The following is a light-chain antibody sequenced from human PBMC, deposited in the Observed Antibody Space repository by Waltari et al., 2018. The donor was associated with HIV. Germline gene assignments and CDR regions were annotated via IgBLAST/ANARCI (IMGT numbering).Light chain of an antibody. V-gene: IGLV8-61*01. CDR2: STN. CDR1: SCSVPTRYY. CDR3: VLYMGSGIWV. Sequence: QTVVTQEPSFSVSPGGTVTLTCGLRSCSVPTRYYPSWYQQTPGQAPRTLIYSTNTRSSGVPDRFSGSILGNKAALTITGAQADDESDYYCVLYMGSGIWVFGGGTKLTVL. J-gene: IGLJ3*02.